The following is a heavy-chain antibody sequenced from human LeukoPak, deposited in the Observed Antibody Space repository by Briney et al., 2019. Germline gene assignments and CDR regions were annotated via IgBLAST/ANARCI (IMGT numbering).Heavy chain of an antibody. Sequence: PPETLSLTCTVSGGSISSSSYYWGWIRQPPGKGLEWIGSIYYSGSTYYNPSLKSRVTISVDTSKNQFSLKLSSVTAADTAVYYCARGPYGDPTSYWGQGTLVTVSS. V-gene: IGHV4-39*01. CDR3: ARGPYGDPTSY. D-gene: IGHD4-17*01. CDR1: GGSISSSSYY. J-gene: IGHJ4*02. CDR2: IYYSGST.